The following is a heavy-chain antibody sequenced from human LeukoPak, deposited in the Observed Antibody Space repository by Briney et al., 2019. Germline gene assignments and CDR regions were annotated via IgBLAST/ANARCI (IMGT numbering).Heavy chain of an antibody. CDR1: GYTFTSYD. D-gene: IGHD5-18*01. CDR3: AREQLWVYNWFDP. J-gene: IGHJ5*02. CDR2: MNPNSGNT. V-gene: IGHV1-8*01. Sequence: RASVRVSCKASGYTFTSYDINWVRQAPGQGLEWMGWMNPNSGNTGYAQKFQGRVTMTRNTSISTAYMELSSLRSDDTAVYYCAREQLWVYNWFDPWGQGTLVTVSS.